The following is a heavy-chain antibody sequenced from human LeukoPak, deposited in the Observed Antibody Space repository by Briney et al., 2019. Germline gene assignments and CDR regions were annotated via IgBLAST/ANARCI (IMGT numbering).Heavy chain of an antibody. CDR1: GGSISSYY. J-gene: IGHJ3*02. V-gene: IGHV4-59*01. CDR2: IYYIGST. CDR3: ARLRVVRYCSGGSCWSPRAFDI. D-gene: IGHD2-15*01. Sequence: SETLSLTCTVAGGSISSYYWSWVRQPPGEGRGWVGYIYYIGSTNYNPSLKSRVTISVNTSKNQFSLKLSSVTAADTAVYYCARLRVVRYCSGGSCWSPRAFDIWGQGTMVTVSS.